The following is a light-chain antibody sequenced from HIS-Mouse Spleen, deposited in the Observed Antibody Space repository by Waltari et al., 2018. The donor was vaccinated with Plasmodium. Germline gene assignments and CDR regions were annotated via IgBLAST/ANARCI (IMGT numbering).Light chain of an antibody. CDR3: YSTDSSGNHRV. V-gene: IGLV3-10*01. CDR1: ALPKKY. J-gene: IGLJ3*02. CDR2: EDS. Sequence: SYDLTQPPPVSVSPGQPARITCSGDALPKKYAYWDQQKSGQAPGLVIYEDSKRPSGIPERFSGSSSGTMATLTISGAQVEDEADYYWYSTDSSGNHRVFGGGTKLTVL.